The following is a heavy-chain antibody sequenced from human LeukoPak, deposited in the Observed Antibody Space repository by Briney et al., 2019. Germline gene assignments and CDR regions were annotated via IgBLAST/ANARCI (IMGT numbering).Heavy chain of an antibody. D-gene: IGHD3-22*01. CDR1: GFTFSSYS. V-gene: IGHV3-21*01. CDR2: ISSSSSYI. CDR3: ARGDSSGYYYEVAFDI. J-gene: IGHJ3*02. Sequence: GGSLRLSCAASGFTFSSYSMNWVRQAPGKGLEWVSSISSSSSYIYYADSVKGRFTISRDNAKNSLYLQMNSLRAEDTAVYYCARGDSSGYYYEVAFDIWGQGTMVTVSS.